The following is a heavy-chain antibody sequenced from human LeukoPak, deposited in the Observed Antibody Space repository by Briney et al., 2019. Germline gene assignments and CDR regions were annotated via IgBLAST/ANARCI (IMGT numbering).Heavy chain of an antibody. D-gene: IGHD1-1*01. J-gene: IGHJ3*02. Sequence: SETLSLTCTVSGGSISSSAYHWGWIRQPPGKGLEWIGSIHNSGSTYYNPSLKSRVTISVLTSKNRFSLKLSSVTAADTAVYYCARDRGQHAFDIWGQGTMVTVSS. V-gene: IGHV4-39*07. CDR1: GGSISSSAYH. CDR2: IHNSGST. CDR3: ARDRGQHAFDI.